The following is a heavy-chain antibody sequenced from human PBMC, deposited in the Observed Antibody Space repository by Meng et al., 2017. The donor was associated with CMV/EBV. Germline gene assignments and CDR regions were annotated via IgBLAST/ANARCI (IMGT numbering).Heavy chain of an antibody. D-gene: IGHD3-16*01. V-gene: IGHV1-2*02. CDR3: AADILRITAGDY. CDR2: INPNSGGT. Sequence: ASVKVSCKASGYTFTGYYMHWVRQVPGQGLEWMGCINPNSGGTRYAQKFQGRVTMTRGMSINTGYMELSRLRLDDTAIYYCAADILRITAGDYWGQGTLVTVSS. CDR1: GYTFTGYY. J-gene: IGHJ4*02.